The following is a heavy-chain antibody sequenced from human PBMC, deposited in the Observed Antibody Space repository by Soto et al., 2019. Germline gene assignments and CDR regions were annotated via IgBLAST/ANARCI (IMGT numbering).Heavy chain of an antibody. J-gene: IGHJ3*02. CDR3: ATRYCSGGSCYSSLIDAFDI. V-gene: IGHV5-51*01. Sequence: GESLKISCKGSGYSFTSYWIGWVRQMPGKGLEWMGIIYPGDSDTRYSPSFQGQVTISADKSISTAYLQWSSLKASDTAMYYCATRYCSGGSCYSSLIDAFDIWGQGTMVTVSS. D-gene: IGHD2-15*01. CDR2: IYPGDSDT. CDR1: GYSFTSYW.